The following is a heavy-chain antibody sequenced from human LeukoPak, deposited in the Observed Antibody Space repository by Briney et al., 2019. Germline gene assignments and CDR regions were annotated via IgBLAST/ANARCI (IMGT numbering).Heavy chain of an antibody. CDR2: ISGSGGIT. V-gene: IGHV3-23*01. J-gene: IGHJ3*02. D-gene: IGHD6-13*01. CDR1: GFTFSNYG. Sequence: GGSLRLSCEASGFTFSNYGMSWVRQAPGKGLEWVSAISGSGGITKYADSVKGRFTISRDNSKNTMYLQMNSLRAEDTAVYYCAKDLHSSSWYDDAFDIWGQGTMVTVSS. CDR3: AKDLHSSSWYDDAFDI.